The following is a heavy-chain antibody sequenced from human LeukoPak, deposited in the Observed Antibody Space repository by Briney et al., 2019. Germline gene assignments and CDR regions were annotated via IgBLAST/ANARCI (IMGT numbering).Heavy chain of an antibody. CDR2: IYPGDSDT. CDR3: ARRGYSSGWLGNFDY. V-gene: IGHV5-51*01. CDR1: GYIFTRYW. J-gene: IGHJ4*02. Sequence: GESLKISCKGSGYIFTRYWIGWVRQMPAKGLEWMGIIYPGDSDTRYSPSFQGQVTISADKSISTAYLQWSSLKASDTAMYDCARRGYSSGWLGNFDYWGQGTLVTVSS. D-gene: IGHD6-19*01.